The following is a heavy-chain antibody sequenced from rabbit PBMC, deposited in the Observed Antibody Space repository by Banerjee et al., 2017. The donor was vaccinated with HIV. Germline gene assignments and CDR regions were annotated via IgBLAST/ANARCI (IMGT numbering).Heavy chain of an antibody. D-gene: IGHD4-1*01. CDR1: GFDISTYH. CDR2: INTSIGNT. J-gene: IGHJ4*01. V-gene: IGHV1S45*01. Sequence: QEQLVESGGGLVQPEGSLTLTCTASGFDISTYHMCWVRQAPGKGLERIGCINTSIGNTVYASWAKGRFTISKTSSTTVTLQMTSLTAAVTATYFCARDLAGVIGWNFNLWGPGALVTDS. CDR3: ARDLAGVIGWNFNL.